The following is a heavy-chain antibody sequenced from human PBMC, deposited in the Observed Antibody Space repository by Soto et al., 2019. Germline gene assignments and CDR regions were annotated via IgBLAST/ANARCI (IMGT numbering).Heavy chain of an antibody. CDR2: IYYSGST. V-gene: IGHV4-59*12. CDR3: ARGLRGSLVRGVINAATDAFDI. Sequence: GSLRLSCSASGFTFDDYGLSWVRQAPGKGLEWIGYIYYSGSTNYNPSLKSRVTISVDTSKNQFSLKLSSVTAADTAVYYCARGLRGSLVRGVINAATDAFDIWGQGTMVTVSS. J-gene: IGHJ3*02. CDR1: GFTFDDYG. D-gene: IGHD3-10*01.